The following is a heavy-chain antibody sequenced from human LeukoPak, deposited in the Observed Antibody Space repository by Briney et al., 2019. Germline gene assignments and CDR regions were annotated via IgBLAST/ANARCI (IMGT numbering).Heavy chain of an antibody. CDR2: INTKGNRP. Sequence: PGGSLRLSCAASGYTFSSFAMHWVRQAPGKGLEYVSCINTKGNRPFYANSVKGRFTVSRDNSKNMVYLQMGSLRAEDMAVYYCARDPGRAGTTEWYYFDSWGQGTLVTVSS. V-gene: IGHV3-64*01. J-gene: IGHJ4*02. D-gene: IGHD3-3*01. CDR3: ARDPGRAGTTEWYYFDS. CDR1: GYTFSSFA.